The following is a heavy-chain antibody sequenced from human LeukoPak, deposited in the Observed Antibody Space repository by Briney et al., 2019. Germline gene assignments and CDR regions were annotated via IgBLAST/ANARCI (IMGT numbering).Heavy chain of an antibody. CDR2: IRSKAYGGTT. CDR1: GFTFGDYG. Sequence: GGSLRLSCTASGFTFGDYGMSWVRQAPGKGLEWVGFIRSKAYGGTTEYAASVEGRFTISRDDSKSIAYLQMNSLKTEDTAVYYCTRYSSGWPYYYYGMDVWGQGTTVTVSS. D-gene: IGHD6-19*01. V-gene: IGHV3-49*04. CDR3: TRYSSGWPYYYYGMDV. J-gene: IGHJ6*02.